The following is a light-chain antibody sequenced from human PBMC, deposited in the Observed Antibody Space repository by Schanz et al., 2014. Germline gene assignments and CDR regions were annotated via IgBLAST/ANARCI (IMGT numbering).Light chain of an antibody. CDR1: SSDVGGYNY. CDR3: QSYDSSLSGYVV. J-gene: IGLJ2*01. V-gene: IGLV2-11*01. Sequence: QSALTQPRSVSGSPGQSVTISCTGTSSDVGGYNYVSWYQLHPGKAPKLMIYDVSKRPSGVPDRFSGSKSGTSASLAITGLQAEDEADYYCQSYDSSLSGYVVFGGGTKLTVL. CDR2: DVS.